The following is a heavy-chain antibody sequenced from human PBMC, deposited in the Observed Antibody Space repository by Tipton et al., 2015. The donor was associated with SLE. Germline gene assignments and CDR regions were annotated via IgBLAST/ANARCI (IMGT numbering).Heavy chain of an antibody. V-gene: IGHV3-9*01. CDR1: GGSISDGAYY. J-gene: IGHJ6*02. Sequence: TLSLTCPVSGGSISDGAYYWSWIRQHPGKGLEWVSGIGWNSGSIDYADSVKGRFTISRDDAKNSLYLQMNSLRAEDTAVYYCASELTGYYGMDVWGQGTTVTVSS. D-gene: IGHD7-27*01. CDR3: ASELTGYYGMDV. CDR2: IGWNSGSI.